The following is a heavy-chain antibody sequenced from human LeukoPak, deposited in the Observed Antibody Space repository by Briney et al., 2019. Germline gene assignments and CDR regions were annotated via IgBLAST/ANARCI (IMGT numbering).Heavy chain of an antibody. CDR1: GFTFSSYA. CDR2: ISYDGSNK. D-gene: IGHD6-13*01. J-gene: IGHJ4*02. Sequence: PGRSLRLSCAASGFTFSSYAMHWVRQAPGKGLEWVAVISYDGSNKYYADSVKGRFIISRDNSKNTLYLQMNSLRAEDTAIYYCATTLNIATAGYFWGQGTLVTVSS. V-gene: IGHV3-30-3*01. CDR3: ATTLNIATAGYF.